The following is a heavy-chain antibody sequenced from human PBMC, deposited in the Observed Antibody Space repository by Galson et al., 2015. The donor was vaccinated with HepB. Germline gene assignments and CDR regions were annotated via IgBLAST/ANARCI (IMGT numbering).Heavy chain of an antibody. V-gene: IGHV1-8*01. CDR1: GYTFISYE. D-gene: IGHD3-10*01. CDR3: AREGARGSADL. CDR2: KNPNSGNT. J-gene: IGHJ5*02. Sequence: SVKVSCKASGYTFISYEIIWVRQATGQGLEWMGWKNPNSGNTGYAQKFQGRVTMTRNTSTSTAYMELSSLRSEDTALYYCAREGARGSADLWGQGTLVTVSS.